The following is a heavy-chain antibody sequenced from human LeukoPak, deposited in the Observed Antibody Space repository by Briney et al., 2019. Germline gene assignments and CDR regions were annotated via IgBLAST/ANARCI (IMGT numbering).Heavy chain of an antibody. D-gene: IGHD3-22*01. V-gene: IGHV1-2*02. CDR3: ARDYTVVAKYPNY. CDR1: GYTFTGYY. CDR2: INPNSGGT. J-gene: IGHJ4*02. Sequence: ASVKVSCKASGYTFTGYYMHWVRQAPGQGLEWMGWINPNSGGTNYAQKFQGRVTMTTDTSTSTAYMELRSLRSDDTAVYYCARDYTVVAKYPNYWGQGTLVTVSS.